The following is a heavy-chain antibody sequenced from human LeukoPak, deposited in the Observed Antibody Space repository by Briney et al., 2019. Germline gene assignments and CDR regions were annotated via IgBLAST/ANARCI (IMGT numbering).Heavy chain of an antibody. CDR3: ARSLGYD. CDR1: GYTFTSYG. Sequence: ASVKVSCKASGYTFTSYGISWVRQAPGQGLEWMGWISAYNGNTSYAQKFQGRVTMTRNTSISTAYMELSSLRSEDTAVYYCARSLGYDWGQGTLVTVSS. V-gene: IGHV1-18*01. J-gene: IGHJ4*02. CDR2: ISAYNGNT. D-gene: IGHD5-12*01.